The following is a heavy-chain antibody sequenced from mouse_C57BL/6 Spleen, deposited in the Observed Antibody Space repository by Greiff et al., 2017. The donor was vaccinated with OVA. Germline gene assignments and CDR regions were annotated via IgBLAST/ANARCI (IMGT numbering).Heavy chain of an antibody. D-gene: IGHD2-2*01. J-gene: IGHJ4*01. CDR1: GYTFTSYW. CDR3: ARGGYGYDGYYAMDY. Sequence: QVQLQQPGAELVRPGSSVKLSCKASGYTFTSYWMDWVKQRPGQGLEWIGNIYPSDSETHYNQKFKDKATLTVDKSSSTAYMQLSSLTSEDSAVYYCARGGYGYDGYYAMDYWGQGTSVTVSS. V-gene: IGHV1-61*01. CDR2: IYPSDSET.